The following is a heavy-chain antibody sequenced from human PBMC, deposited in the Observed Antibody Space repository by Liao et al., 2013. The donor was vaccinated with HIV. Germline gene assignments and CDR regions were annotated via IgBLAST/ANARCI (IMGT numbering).Heavy chain of an antibody. D-gene: IGHD4-17*01. Sequence: QVQLQESGPGLVKPSETLSLTCTVSGGSLSSYYWSWIRQPAGKGLEWIGRIYTSGSTDYNPSLRSRVTLSVDTSNNQFSLNLSSVTAADTAVYYCARENYVDVDLYYYYMDVWGKGTTVTVSS. J-gene: IGHJ6*03. CDR2: IYTSGST. CDR1: GGSLSSYY. CDR3: ARENYVDVDLYYYYMDV. V-gene: IGHV4-4*07.